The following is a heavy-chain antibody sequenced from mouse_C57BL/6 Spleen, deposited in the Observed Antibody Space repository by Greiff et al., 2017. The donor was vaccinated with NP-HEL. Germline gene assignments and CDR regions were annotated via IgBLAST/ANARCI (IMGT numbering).Heavy chain of an antibody. Sequence: QVQLQQPGAELVKPGASVKLSCKASGYTFTSYWMHWVKQRPGQGLEWIGMIHPNSGSTNYNEKFKSKATLTVDNSSSTAYMQLSSLTSEDSAVYYCARRLRDAMDYWGQGTSVTVSS. CDR3: ARRLRDAMDY. D-gene: IGHD1-1*01. CDR1: GYTFTSYW. V-gene: IGHV1-64*01. J-gene: IGHJ4*01. CDR2: IHPNSGST.